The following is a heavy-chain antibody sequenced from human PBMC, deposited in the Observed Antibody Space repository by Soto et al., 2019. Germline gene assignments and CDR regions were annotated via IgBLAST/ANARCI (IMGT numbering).Heavy chain of an antibody. CDR3: ARAQNIVVVPAAMPAHFDY. CDR2: INPSGGST. Sequence: GASVKVSCKASGYTFTSYYMHWVRQAPGQGLEWMGIINPSGGSTSYAQKFQGRVTMTRDTSTSTVYMELSSLRSEDTAVYYCARAQNIVVVPAAMPAHFDYWGQGTLVTVSS. V-gene: IGHV1-46*03. J-gene: IGHJ4*02. D-gene: IGHD2-2*01. CDR1: GYTFTSYY.